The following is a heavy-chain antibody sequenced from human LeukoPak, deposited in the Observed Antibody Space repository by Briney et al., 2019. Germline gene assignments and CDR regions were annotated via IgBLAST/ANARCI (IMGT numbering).Heavy chain of an antibody. Sequence: SETLSLTCAVYGGSFSGYYWSWIRQPPGKGLEWIGEINHSGSTNYNPSLKSRVTISVDTSKNQFSLKLSSVTAADTAVYYCARAPFREDVWGQGTTVTVSS. J-gene: IGHJ6*02. CDR3: ARAPFREDV. CDR1: GGSFSGYY. CDR2: INHSGST. V-gene: IGHV4-34*01.